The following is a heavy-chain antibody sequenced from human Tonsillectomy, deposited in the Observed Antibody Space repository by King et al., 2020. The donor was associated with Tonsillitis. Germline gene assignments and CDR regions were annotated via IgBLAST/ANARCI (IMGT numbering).Heavy chain of an antibody. J-gene: IGHJ4*02. D-gene: IGHD6-13*01. Sequence: VQLVESGGGLVQPGGSLRLSCAASGLTLSSNAMTWVRQAPGKGLEWVSSISANGGSTYYADSVKGRFTISRDNYKNTLYLQMNSLRAEATARYFCAKHPLEWVSNCDYWGQGTLVTV. CDR3: AKHPLEWVSNCDY. V-gene: IGHV3-23*04. CDR1: GLTLSSNA. CDR2: ISANGGST.